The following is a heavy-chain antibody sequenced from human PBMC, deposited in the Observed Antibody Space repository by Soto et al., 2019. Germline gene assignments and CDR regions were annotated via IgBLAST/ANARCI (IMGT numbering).Heavy chain of an antibody. CDR3: AKDDPFAKAFDY. J-gene: IGHJ4*02. V-gene: IGHV3-43*01. Sequence: PGGSLRLSCAASVFTLEDYTMHGARQAPGKGLEWVSLISWDGGSTYYADSVKGRFTISRDNSKNSLYLQMNSLRTEDTALYYCAKDDPFAKAFDYWGQGTLVTVSS. CDR1: VFTLEDYT. CDR2: ISWDGGST.